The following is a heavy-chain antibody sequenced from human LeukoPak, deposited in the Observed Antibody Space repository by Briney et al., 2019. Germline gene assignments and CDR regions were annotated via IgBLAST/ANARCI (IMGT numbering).Heavy chain of an antibody. CDR2: IKQDGSEK. Sequence: PGGSLRLSCAASGFTFSSYWMSWVRQAPGKGLEWVANIKQDGSEKYYVDSVKGRFTISRDNAKNSLYLQMNSLRAEDTAVYYCARESGQWPVYNYYMDVWGKGTTVTVPS. CDR1: GFTFSSYW. J-gene: IGHJ6*03. D-gene: IGHD6-19*01. CDR3: ARESGQWPVYNYYMDV. V-gene: IGHV3-7*01.